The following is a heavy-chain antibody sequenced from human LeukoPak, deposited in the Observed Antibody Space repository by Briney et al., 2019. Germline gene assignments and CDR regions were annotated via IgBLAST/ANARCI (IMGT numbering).Heavy chain of an antibody. CDR1: GFTFGSYA. J-gene: IGHJ4*02. D-gene: IGHD3-22*01. Sequence: GGSLRLSCAASGFTFGSYAMHWVRQAPGKGLEWVAVISYDGSNKYYADSVKGRFTISRDNSKNTLYLQMNGLRAEDTAVYYCARDEAYYYYDSSGYPYYFDYWGQGTLVTVSS. CDR3: ARDEAYYYYDSSGYPYYFDY. CDR2: ISYDGSNK. V-gene: IGHV3-30-3*01.